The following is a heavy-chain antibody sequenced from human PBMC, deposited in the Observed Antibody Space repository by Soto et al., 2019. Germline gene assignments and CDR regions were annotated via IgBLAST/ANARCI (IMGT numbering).Heavy chain of an antibody. CDR1: GFSFSAFR. CDR3: AREGESIYALDV. J-gene: IGHJ6*02. CDR2: ISPDGSGV. Sequence: EEQVLESGGGLVPPGGSLRLVCTASGFSFSAFRLDWVRQAPGKGLVWFSRISPDGSGVNVADSVKGRITISRDNAQHTLTLHMRSLRVDYMGICWCAREGESIYALDVWGQGTSVIVSS. V-gene: IGHV3-74*01. D-gene: IGHD3-16*01.